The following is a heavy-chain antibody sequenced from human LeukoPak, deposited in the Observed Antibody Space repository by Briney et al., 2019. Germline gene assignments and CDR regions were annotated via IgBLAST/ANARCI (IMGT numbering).Heavy chain of an antibody. CDR3: ARDRPAGYSSSWYYYYGMDV. V-gene: IGHV1-2*02. CDR2: INPNSGGT. Sequence: ASVKVSCKASGYTFTGYYMHWVRQAPGQGLEWMGWINPNSGGTNYAQKFQGRVTMTRDTSISTAYMELRSLRSDDTAVYYCARDRPAGYSSSWYYYYGMDVWGQGTTVTVSS. D-gene: IGHD6-13*01. CDR1: GYTFTGYY. J-gene: IGHJ6*02.